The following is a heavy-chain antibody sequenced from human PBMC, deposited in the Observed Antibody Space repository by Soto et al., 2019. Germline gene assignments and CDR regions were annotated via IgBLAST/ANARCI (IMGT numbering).Heavy chain of an antibody. D-gene: IGHD2-8*02. CDR2: INHSGST. CDR3: ARDKITGLFDY. Sequence: QVQLQQWGAGLLKPSETLSLTCAVYGGSFSGYYWTWIRQPPGTGLEWIGEINHSGSTNYNPSLTSRVTISVDTSKNQCSLKPTSVTAADTAVYYCARDKITGLFDYWGQGTLVTVSS. V-gene: IGHV4-34*01. CDR1: GGSFSGYY. J-gene: IGHJ4*02.